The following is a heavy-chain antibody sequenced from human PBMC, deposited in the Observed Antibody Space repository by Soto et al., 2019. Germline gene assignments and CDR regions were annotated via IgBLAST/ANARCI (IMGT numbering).Heavy chain of an antibody. CDR3: ARAYYDFWSGLDWFDP. Sequence: GGSLRLSCAASGFTFSSHSMNWVRQAPGKGLEWVSSISSGSEYIYYADSVKGRFTISRDNAKNSLYLQMNSLRAEDTAVYYCARAYYDFWSGLDWFDPWGQGTLVTVSS. V-gene: IGHV3-21*01. CDR2: ISSGSEYI. J-gene: IGHJ5*02. CDR1: GFTFSSHS. D-gene: IGHD3-3*01.